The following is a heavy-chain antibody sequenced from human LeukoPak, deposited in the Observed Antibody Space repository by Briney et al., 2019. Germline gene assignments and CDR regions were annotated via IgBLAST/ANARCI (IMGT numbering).Heavy chain of an antibody. V-gene: IGHV3-49*04. Sequence: PGRSLRLSCIASGFTFGEFAMSWVRQAPGKGLEWLGFIRTRPHGGTTEYAASVKARFTISRDDSKSIAYLQMNSLKTEDTAVYYCTRGDGTGVLWGKGTLVTVSS. CDR2: IRTRPHGGTT. CDR3: TRGDGTGVL. CDR1: GFTFGEFA. D-gene: IGHD2-8*01. J-gene: IGHJ4*02.